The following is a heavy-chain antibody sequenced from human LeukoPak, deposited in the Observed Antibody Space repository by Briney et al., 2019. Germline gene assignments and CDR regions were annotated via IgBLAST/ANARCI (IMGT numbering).Heavy chain of an antibody. D-gene: IGHD5-18*01. CDR1: GGTFSSYA. CDR2: TIPIFGTA. Sequence: SVKVSCKASGGTFSSYAISWVRQAPGQGLEWMGGTIPIFGTANYAQKFQGRVTITADESTSTAYMELSSLRSEDTAVYYCARWSQNSYGSEDYYYYYMDVWGKGTTVTVSS. J-gene: IGHJ6*03. V-gene: IGHV1-69*01. CDR3: ARWSQNSYGSEDYYYYYMDV.